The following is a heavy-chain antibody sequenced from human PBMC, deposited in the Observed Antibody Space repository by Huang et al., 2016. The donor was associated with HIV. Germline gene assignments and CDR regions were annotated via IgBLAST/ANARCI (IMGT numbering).Heavy chain of an antibody. CDR3: ARGGPYSRDYYYYGMDV. Sequence: QVQLQESGPGLVKPSETLSLTCTVSGGSISSYYWSWIRQPPGKGLECIGYIHYSGSTNDNPSLKSRVTTSVDTSKNQFFLKLRSVTAADTAVYYCARGGPYSRDYYYYGMDVWGQGTTVTVSS. V-gene: IGHV4-59*01. CDR1: GGSISSYY. CDR2: IHYSGST. D-gene: IGHD6-13*01. J-gene: IGHJ6*02.